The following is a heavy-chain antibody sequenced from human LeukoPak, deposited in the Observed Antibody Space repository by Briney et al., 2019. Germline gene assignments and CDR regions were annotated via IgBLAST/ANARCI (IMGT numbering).Heavy chain of an antibody. CDR1: GYTFTGYY. Sequence: ASVKVSCKASGYTFTGYYMHWARQAPGQGLEWMGWINPNSGGTNYAQKFQGRVTMTRDTSISTAYMELSRLRSDDTAVYYCARDTRDSSGYSDAFDIWGQGTMVTVSS. V-gene: IGHV1-2*02. D-gene: IGHD3-22*01. CDR2: INPNSGGT. CDR3: ARDTRDSSGYSDAFDI. J-gene: IGHJ3*02.